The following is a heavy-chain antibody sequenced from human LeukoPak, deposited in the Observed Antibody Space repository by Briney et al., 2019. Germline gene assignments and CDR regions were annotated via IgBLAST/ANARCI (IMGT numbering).Heavy chain of an antibody. Sequence: GGSLRLSCAASGFTFSSYWMNWARQAPGKGLEWVASMNYNGNVTYYVDSVKGRFTISRDNAKNSLYLQMSNLRAEDTAVYFCARGGGLDVWGQGATVTVSS. D-gene: IGHD3-16*01. J-gene: IGHJ6*02. CDR2: MNYNGNVT. CDR1: GFTFSSYW. V-gene: IGHV3-7*03. CDR3: ARGGGLDV.